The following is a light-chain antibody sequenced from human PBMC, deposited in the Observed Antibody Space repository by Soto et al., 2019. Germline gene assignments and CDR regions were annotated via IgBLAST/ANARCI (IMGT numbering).Light chain of an antibody. CDR1: QSVSSY. Sequence: EIVLTQSPATLSLSPGERATLSCRASQSVSSYLAWYQQKPGQAPRLLIYDASDRATGIPARFSGSGSGTDFTLTISSLEPEDFAVYYCQQRSSWPPWTFGQGTRWIS. J-gene: IGKJ1*01. CDR3: QQRSSWPPWT. CDR2: DAS. V-gene: IGKV3-11*01.